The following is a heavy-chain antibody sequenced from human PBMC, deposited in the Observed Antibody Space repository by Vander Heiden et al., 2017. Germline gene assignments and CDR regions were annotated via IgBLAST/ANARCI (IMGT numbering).Heavy chain of an antibody. Sequence: EVQLVQTGGGLVKPGGSLRLSCKASGFSFNTAWMSWFRPPPGKGLEWIGRIKSKDDGATTDYGASVKGRFIISRDDSNGTLFLERRRLKSEETDVYFCTTRVRLRNRATFTYCDPWGQGTLGTVSS. V-gene: IGHV3-15*01. D-gene: IGHD2-8*02. CDR1: GFSFNTAW. CDR2: IKSKDDGATT. J-gene: IGHJ5*02. CDR3: TTRVRLRNRATFTYCDP.